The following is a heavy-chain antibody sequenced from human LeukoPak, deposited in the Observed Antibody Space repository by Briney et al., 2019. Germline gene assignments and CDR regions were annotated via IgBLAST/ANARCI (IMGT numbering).Heavy chain of an antibody. CDR3: ARVLIRGDEIDY. D-gene: IGHD2-21*01. CDR2: IYPGDSDT. CDR1: GYSFTTYW. J-gene: IGHJ4*02. V-gene: IGHV5-51*01. Sequence: GESLKISCKSSGYSFTTYWVAWMRQMPGKGLEWMGIIYPGDSDTRYSPSFQGQVTISADKSISTAYLQWTSLKASDSAMYYCARVLIRGDEIDYWGQGTLVTVSS.